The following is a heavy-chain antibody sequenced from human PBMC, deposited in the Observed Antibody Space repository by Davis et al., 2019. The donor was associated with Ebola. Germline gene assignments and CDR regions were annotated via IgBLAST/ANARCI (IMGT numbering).Heavy chain of an antibody. CDR2: ISWNSGSI. V-gene: IGHV3-9*01. Sequence: SLKISCAAPGFTFSSYAMHWVRQAPGKGLEWVSGISWNSGSIGYADSVKGRFTISRDNAKNSLYLQMNSLRAEDTALYYCAKADGSSWYYNWFDPWGQGTLVTVSS. CDR1: GFTFSSYA. J-gene: IGHJ5*02. CDR3: AKADGSSWYYNWFDP. D-gene: IGHD6-13*01.